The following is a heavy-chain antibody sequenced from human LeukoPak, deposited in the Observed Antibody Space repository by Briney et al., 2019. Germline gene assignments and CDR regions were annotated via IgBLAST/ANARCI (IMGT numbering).Heavy chain of an antibody. CDR2: IYPGDSDT. Sequence: GESLKISCKGSGYSFTSYWIGWVRQMPGKGLEWMGIIYPGDSDTRYSPSFQGQVTISADKSISTAYLQWGSLKASDTAMYYCARTDLGFCSSTSCGGDYWGQGTLVTVSS. D-gene: IGHD2-2*01. J-gene: IGHJ4*02. V-gene: IGHV5-51*01. CDR3: ARTDLGFCSSTSCGGDY. CDR1: GYSFTSYW.